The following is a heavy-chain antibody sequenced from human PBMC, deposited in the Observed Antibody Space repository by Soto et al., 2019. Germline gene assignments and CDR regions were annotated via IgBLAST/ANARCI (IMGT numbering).Heavy chain of an antibody. CDR1: GYTFTTYG. V-gene: IGHV1-18*04. J-gene: IGHJ6*02. CDR3: AREVGHMDV. Sequence: XSVKVSCEAFGYTFTTYGINWVRQAPGQGLEWMGWVSPYNGDTTYAQKVQGRVTMTTDTSTRTAYLELRSLRSDDTAVYYCAREVGHMDVWGQGTTVTVSS. CDR2: VSPYNGDT.